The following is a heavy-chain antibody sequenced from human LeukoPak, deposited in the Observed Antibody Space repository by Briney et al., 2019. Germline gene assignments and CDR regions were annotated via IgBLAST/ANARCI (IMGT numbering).Heavy chain of an antibody. D-gene: IGHD3-22*01. CDR2: INHSGSI. V-gene: IGHV4-34*01. J-gene: IGHJ4*02. Sequence: SETLSLTCAVYGESFSGYYWSWIRQPPGKGLEWIGEINHSGSINYNPSLKSRVTISVDTSKNQFSLKLSSVTAADTAVYYCARGKRGKGLKTYYYDSSGYWPIDYWGQGTLVTVSS. CDR3: ARGKRGKGLKTYYYDSSGYWPIDY. CDR1: GESFSGYY.